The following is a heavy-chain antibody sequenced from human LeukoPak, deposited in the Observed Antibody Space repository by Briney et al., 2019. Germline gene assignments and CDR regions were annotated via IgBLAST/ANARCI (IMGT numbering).Heavy chain of an antibody. J-gene: IGHJ4*02. CDR3: ARLTPYPGVWASDY. CDR1: GDSISSYS. D-gene: IGHD4-23*01. Sequence: PSETLSLTCIVSGDSISSYSWSWIRQPPGKGLEWIGYIYYSGSTNYNPSLKSRVTISVDTSKNQFSLKLTSVTAADTAVYYCARLTPYPGVWASDYWGQGTLVTVSS. CDR2: IYYSGST. V-gene: IGHV4-59*08.